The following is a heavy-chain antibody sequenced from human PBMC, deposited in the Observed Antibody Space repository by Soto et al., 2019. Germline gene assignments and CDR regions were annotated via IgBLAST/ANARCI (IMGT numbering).Heavy chain of an antibody. J-gene: IGHJ5*02. Sequence: QVQLVQSGAEVKKPGASVKVSCKASGYTFSSYHISWVRQAPGQGLEWMGWISAYNGNTNYAQKLQGRVTMNTDSPTSTAYMELRSLRYDDTAVYYCASNSPPFDPGGQGTLVTVAS. V-gene: IGHV1-18*01. CDR2: ISAYNGNT. CDR1: GYTFSSYH. CDR3: ASNSPPFDP. D-gene: IGHD1-26*01.